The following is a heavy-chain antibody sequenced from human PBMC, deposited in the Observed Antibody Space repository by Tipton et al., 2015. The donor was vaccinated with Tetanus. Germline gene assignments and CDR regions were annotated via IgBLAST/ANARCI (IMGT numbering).Heavy chain of an antibody. CDR2: IYYSGSS. V-gene: IGHV4-39*07. Sequence: TLSLTCNVSGASMSSSSYYWDWIRQPPGKGLEWIGSIYYSGSSYYNPSLESRVTISLDTSKNRSSLKLTSVTAADTAVYYCARATSTGPAYNWFDPWGQGTLVTVSS. CDR3: ARATSTGPAYNWFDP. CDR1: GASMSSSSYY. J-gene: IGHJ5*02. D-gene: IGHD2-8*02.